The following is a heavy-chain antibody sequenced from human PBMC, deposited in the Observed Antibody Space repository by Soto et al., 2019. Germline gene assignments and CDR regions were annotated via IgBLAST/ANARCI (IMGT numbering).Heavy chain of an antibody. Sequence: GGSLRLSCAASGFTFSSYWMSWVRQAPGKGLEWVANIKQDGSEKYYVDSVKGRFTIPRDNAKNSLYLQMNSLRAEDTAVSSFSRDSRGPRYWSYWGQGTLVTVSS. J-gene: IGHJ4*02. D-gene: IGHD2-8*02. CDR3: SRDSRGPRYWSY. CDR1: GFTFSSYW. CDR2: IKQDGSEK. V-gene: IGHV3-7*03.